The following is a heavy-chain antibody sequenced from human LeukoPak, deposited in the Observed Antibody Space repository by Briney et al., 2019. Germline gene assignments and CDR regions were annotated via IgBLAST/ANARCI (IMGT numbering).Heavy chain of an antibody. D-gene: IGHD4-11*01. CDR3: ARILTTFDS. Sequence: PSETLSLTCTVSRGSISSSSYYWGWICQPPGKRLEWIGSFYYIGGTYYNPSLEGRVTISADSSKNQFSLKLTSVTAADTALYYCARILTTFDSWGQGTLVTVSS. J-gene: IGHJ4*02. V-gene: IGHV4-39*01. CDR1: RGSISSSSYY. CDR2: FYYIGGT.